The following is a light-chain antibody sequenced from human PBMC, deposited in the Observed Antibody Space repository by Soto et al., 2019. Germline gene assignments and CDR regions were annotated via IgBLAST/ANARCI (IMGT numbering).Light chain of an antibody. J-gene: IGLJ1*01. Sequence: QPVLTQPPSASGTPGQRVTIYCSGSSSNIGTNTVNWYQHVPGTAPKLLIDTNSKRPSGVPDRFSGSKSGTSASLAISGLQSEDEADYYCAAWDDSLNGFFVFGTGTKLTVL. CDR2: TNS. V-gene: IGLV1-44*01. CDR1: SSNIGTNT. CDR3: AAWDDSLNGFFV.